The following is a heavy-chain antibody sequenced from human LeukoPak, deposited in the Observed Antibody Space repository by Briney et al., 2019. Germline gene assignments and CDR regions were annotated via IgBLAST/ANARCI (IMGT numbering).Heavy chain of an antibody. CDR2: IYPGDSDT. V-gene: IGHV5-51*01. Sequence: GESLKISCKGSGYSFTSYWIGWVRQMPGKGLERMGIIYPGDSDTRYSPSFQGQVTISADKSISTAYLQWSSLKASDTAMYYCARHSLGYCSSTSCYEFDYWGQGTLVTVSS. J-gene: IGHJ4*02. CDR3: ARHSLGYCSSTSCYEFDY. D-gene: IGHD2-2*01. CDR1: GYSFTSYW.